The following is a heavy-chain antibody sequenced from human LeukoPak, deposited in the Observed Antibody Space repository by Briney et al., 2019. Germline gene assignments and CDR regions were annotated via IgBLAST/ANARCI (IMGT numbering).Heavy chain of an antibody. V-gene: IGHV4-59*01. CDR3: ARVSVTTETDWFDP. Sequence: SETLSLTCTVSGGSISGNYWSWIRQPPGKGLEWIGHIYYSRSTNYNPSLKSRVTISVDTSKNQFSLKLSSVTAADTAVYYCARVSVTTETDWFDPWGQGTLVTVSS. D-gene: IGHD4-17*01. J-gene: IGHJ5*02. CDR1: GGSISGNY. CDR2: IYYSRST.